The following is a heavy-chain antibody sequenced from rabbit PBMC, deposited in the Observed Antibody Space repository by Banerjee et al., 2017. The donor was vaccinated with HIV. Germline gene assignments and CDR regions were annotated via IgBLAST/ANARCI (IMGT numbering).Heavy chain of an antibody. D-gene: IGHD4-1*01. CDR3: ARELTEVVGWKFGW. V-gene: IGHV1S47*01. Sequence: QEQLVESGGGLVKPEGSLKLSCTASGFSFSNKAVMCWVRQAPGKELEWIGYIDLLFGTTYNANGVNGRFTIPSHNAQNTLYRQLHSLTAADTATYFCARELTEVVGWKFGWWGPGTLFTVS. CDR2: IDLLFGTT. CDR1: GFSFSNKA. J-gene: IGHJ6*01.